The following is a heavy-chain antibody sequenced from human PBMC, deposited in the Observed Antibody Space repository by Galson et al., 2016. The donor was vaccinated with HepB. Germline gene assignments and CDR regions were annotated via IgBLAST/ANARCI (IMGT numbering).Heavy chain of an antibody. D-gene: IGHD7-27*01. CDR2: TYYRSKWHF. CDR1: GDSVSNNNAG. J-gene: IGHJ4*02. V-gene: IGHV6-1*01. CDR3: ARSYLLGRGFGS. Sequence: CAISGDSVSNNNAGWYWIRQSPSRGLEWLGRTYYRSKWHFDYADSVISRITINPDTSKNHFYLQLNSVTPEDTAIYYCARSYLLGRGFGSWGQGTLVTVSS.